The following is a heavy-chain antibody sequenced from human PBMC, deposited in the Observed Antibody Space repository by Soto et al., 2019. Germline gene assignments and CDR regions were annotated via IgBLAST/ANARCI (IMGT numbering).Heavy chain of an antibody. CDR1: GYTFTSYG. J-gene: IGHJ6*03. CDR3: ARATVTQLYYYYYMDV. CDR2: ISAYNGNT. D-gene: IGHD4-4*01. Sequence: ASVKVSCKASGYTFTSYGISWVRQAPGQGLEWMEWISAYNGNTNYAQKLQGRVTMTTDTSTSTAYMELRSLRSDDTAVYYCARATVTQLYYYYYMDVWGKGTTVTVSS. V-gene: IGHV1-18*01.